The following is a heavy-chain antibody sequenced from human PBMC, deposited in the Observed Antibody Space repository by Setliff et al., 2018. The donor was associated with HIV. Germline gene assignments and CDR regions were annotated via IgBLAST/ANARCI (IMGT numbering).Heavy chain of an antibody. J-gene: IGHJ4*02. CDR2: IYTSGST. CDR3: ARADSSTWSHYFDY. CDR1: VGSISSGSYY. V-gene: IGHV4-61*02. D-gene: IGHD6-6*01. Sequence: SETLSLTCTVSVGSISSGSYYWSWIRQPAGKGLEWIGRIYTSGSTNYSPSHKSRVTISLDMSKNQFSLKLRSVTAADTAVYYCARADSSTWSHYFDYWGQGTLVTVSS.